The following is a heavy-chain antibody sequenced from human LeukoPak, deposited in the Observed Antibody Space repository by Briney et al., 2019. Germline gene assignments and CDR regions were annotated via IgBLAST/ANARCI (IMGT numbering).Heavy chain of an antibody. D-gene: IGHD3-9*01. CDR2: ISYDGSNK. Sequence: GGSLRLSCAASGFTFSSYAMPWVRQAPGKGLEWVAVISYDGSNKYYADSVKGRFTISRDNSKNTLYLQMNSLRAEDTAVYYCARGLSVLRYFDWSRGSIDYWGQGTLVTVSS. CDR3: ARGLSVLRYFDWSRGSIDY. J-gene: IGHJ4*02. CDR1: GFTFSSYA. V-gene: IGHV3-30-3*01.